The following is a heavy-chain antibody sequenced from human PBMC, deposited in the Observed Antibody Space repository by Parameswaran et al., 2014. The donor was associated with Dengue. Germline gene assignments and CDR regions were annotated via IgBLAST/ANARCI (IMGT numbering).Heavy chain of an antibody. J-gene: IGHJ6*02. D-gene: IGHD2-2*01. Sequence: VRQAPGKGLEWISYISTSGNTIYYADSVKGRFTISRDNADNSVYLQLNSLRDEDTAVYYCARYCTTTTCSPSSDYLGLDVWGQGTTVTVSS. CDR2: ISTSGNTI. CDR3: ARYCTTTTCSPSSDYLGLDV. V-gene: IGHV3-48*02.